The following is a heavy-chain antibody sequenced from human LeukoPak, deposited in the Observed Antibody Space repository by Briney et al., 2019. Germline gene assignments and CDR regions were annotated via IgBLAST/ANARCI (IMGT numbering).Heavy chain of an antibody. CDR3: ASLYYDSSGT. J-gene: IGHJ5*02. V-gene: IGHV3-7*02. CDR2: IKQDGSEE. CDR1: GFTFSTYW. Sequence: GGSLRLSCAASGFTFSTYWMSWVRQAPGKGPEWVANIKQDGSEEYYVDSVRGRFTISRDNAKNSLYLQMNSLRAEDTAVYYCASLYYDSSGTWGQGTLVTVSS. D-gene: IGHD3-22*01.